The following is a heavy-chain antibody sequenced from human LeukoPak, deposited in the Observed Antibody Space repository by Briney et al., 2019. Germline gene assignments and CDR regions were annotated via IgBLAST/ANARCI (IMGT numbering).Heavy chain of an antibody. J-gene: IGHJ6*02. Sequence: GGSLRLSCAASGFTFSTYAMTWVRRAPGKGLEWVSLISASGDNTYYTDSVKGRFTISRDNSNNALYLQMKSLRVEDTAVYYCAKGIYDYGLDVWGQGTTVTVSS. CDR2: ISASGDNT. CDR3: AKGIYDYGLDV. CDR1: GFTFSTYA. V-gene: IGHV3-23*01.